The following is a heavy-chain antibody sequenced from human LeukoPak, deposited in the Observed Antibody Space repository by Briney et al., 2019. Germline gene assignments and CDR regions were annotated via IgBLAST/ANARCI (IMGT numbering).Heavy chain of an antibody. Sequence: GGSLRLSCAASGSTFSGYAIHWVRQTPGKVLEWVAVISYDGNNKYYADSVKGRYTISRDNSKNTLYLQMNSLRAEETAVYYCVRVKSAAPSTGDAFDIWGQGTMVTVSS. V-gene: IGHV3-33*05. J-gene: IGHJ3*02. D-gene: IGHD3-3*02. CDR3: VRVKSAAPSTGDAFDI. CDR1: GSTFSGYA. CDR2: ISYDGNNK.